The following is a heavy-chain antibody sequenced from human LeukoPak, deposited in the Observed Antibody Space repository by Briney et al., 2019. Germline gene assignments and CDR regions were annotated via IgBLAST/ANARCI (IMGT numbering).Heavy chain of an antibody. CDR2: IYYSGST. CDR1: GGSISSYY. Sequence: SETLSLTCTVSGGSISSYYWSWIRQPPGKGLEWIGYIYYSGSTNYNPSLKSRVTISVDTPKNQFSLKLSSVTAADTAVYYCARSPHFDWLLRGNNWFDPWGQGTLVTVSS. CDR3: ARSPHFDWLLRGNNWFDP. V-gene: IGHV4-59*08. D-gene: IGHD3-9*01. J-gene: IGHJ5*02.